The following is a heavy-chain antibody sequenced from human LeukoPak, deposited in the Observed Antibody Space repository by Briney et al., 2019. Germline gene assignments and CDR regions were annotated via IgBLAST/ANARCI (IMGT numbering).Heavy chain of an antibody. J-gene: IGHJ6*04. D-gene: IGHD2-8*02. Sequence: ASVKVSSKASGYIFKSYGVNWVRQAPGQGLEWVGWISGFNGKTDYAQRFQGRVTMTRDTSTSTAYMELRSLRSEDTAVYYCARSGILVTGVRMDVWGKGTTVIVSS. CDR2: ISGFNGKT. V-gene: IGHV1-18*01. CDR3: ARSGILVTGVRMDV. CDR1: GYIFKSYG.